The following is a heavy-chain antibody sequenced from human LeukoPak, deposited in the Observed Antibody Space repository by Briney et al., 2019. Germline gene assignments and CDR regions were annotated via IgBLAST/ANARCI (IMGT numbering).Heavy chain of an antibody. Sequence: GTSVKVSCKASGYTFTSYYMHWVRQAPGQGLEWMGIINPSGGSTSYAQKFQGRVTMTRDTSTSTVYMELSSLRSEDTAVYYCARPFKIFGVVINAFDIWGQGTMVTVSS. J-gene: IGHJ3*02. V-gene: IGHV1-46*01. CDR2: INPSGGST. D-gene: IGHD3-3*01. CDR3: ARPFKIFGVVINAFDI. CDR1: GYTFTSYY.